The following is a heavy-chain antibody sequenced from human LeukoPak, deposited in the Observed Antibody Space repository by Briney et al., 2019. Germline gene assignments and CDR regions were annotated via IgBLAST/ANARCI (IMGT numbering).Heavy chain of an antibody. D-gene: IGHD6-13*01. CDR2: INAGNGNT. CDR3: ARDLHPIAAAGGGNY. Sequence: WASAKVSCKASGYTFTSYAMHWVRQAPGQRLEWMGWINAGNGNTKYSQKFQGRVTITRDTSASTAYMELSSLRSEDTAVYYCARDLHPIAAAGGGNYWGQGTLVTVSS. CDR1: GYTFTSYA. J-gene: IGHJ4*02. V-gene: IGHV1-3*01.